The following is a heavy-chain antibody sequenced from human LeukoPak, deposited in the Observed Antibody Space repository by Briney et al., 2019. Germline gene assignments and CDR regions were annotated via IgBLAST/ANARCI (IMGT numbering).Heavy chain of an antibody. D-gene: IGHD5-24*01. J-gene: IGHJ4*02. CDR1: GFSFSTYS. CDR2: ISSLGSTM. Sequence: PGGSLGLSCAASGFSFSTYSMNWVRQAPGKGLDWVSYISSLGSTMYYADSVKGRFTISRDNAKNSLYLQMDGLRAEDTAVYYCARGEQEMATMSIDYWGQGTLVTVSS. CDR3: ARGEQEMATMSIDY. V-gene: IGHV3-48*01.